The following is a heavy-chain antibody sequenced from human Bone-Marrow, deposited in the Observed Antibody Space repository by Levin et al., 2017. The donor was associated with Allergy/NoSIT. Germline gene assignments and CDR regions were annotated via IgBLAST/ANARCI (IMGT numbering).Heavy chain of an antibody. Sequence: ASVKVSCKASGYTFTSYDINWVRQATGQGLEWMGWMNPNSGNTGYAQKFQGRVTMTRNTSISTAYMELSSLRSEDTAVYYCARGRDHIVVVTAILFDYWGQGTLVTVSS. CDR2: MNPNSGNT. CDR1: GYTFTSYD. J-gene: IGHJ4*02. CDR3: ARGRDHIVVVTAILFDY. V-gene: IGHV1-8*01. D-gene: IGHD2-21*02.